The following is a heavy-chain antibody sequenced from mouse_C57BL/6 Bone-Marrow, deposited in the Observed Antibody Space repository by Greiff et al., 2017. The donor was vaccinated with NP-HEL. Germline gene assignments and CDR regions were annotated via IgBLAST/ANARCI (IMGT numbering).Heavy chain of an antibody. J-gene: IGHJ3*01. CDR2: FNPYNDDT. CDR1: GYTFTTYP. V-gene: IGHV1-47*01. D-gene: IGHD2-2*01. CDR3: ERKGFYGYDWFAY. Sequence: QVQLQQSGAELVKPGASVTMSCKASGYTFTTYPIEWMKQNHGKSLEWIGNFNPYNDDTKYNEKFKGKATLTGEKYSSTVYLELSRLTSDDSAVDYCERKGFYGYDWFAYWGQGTLVTVSA.